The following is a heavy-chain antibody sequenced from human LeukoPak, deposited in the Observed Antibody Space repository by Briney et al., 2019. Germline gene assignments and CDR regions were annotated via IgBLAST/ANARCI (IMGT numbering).Heavy chain of an antibody. Sequence: PGGSLRLSCAASGFTSGIYAMSWVRHAPGKGLEWVSTINDSGSSTYYADSVKGRFTISRDNSYNTLYLQMNSLRAEDTAVYYCAKSAMSDSSGYYFDSWGQGTLVTVSS. J-gene: IGHJ4*02. CDR2: INDSGSST. V-gene: IGHV3-23*01. D-gene: IGHD3-22*01. CDR1: GFTSGIYA. CDR3: AKSAMSDSSGYYFDS.